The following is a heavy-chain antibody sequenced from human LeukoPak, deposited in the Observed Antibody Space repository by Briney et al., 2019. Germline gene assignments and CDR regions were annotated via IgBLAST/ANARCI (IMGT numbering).Heavy chain of an antibody. CDR2: IWYDGSNK. V-gene: IGHV3-33*06. CDR3: AKSRGRQWLGPDY. Sequence: GRSLRLSCAASGFTFSSYGMHWVRQAPGKGLEWVAVIWYDGSNKYYADSVKGRFTISRDNSKNTLYLQMNSLRDEDTAVYYCAKSRGRQWLGPDYWGQGTLVTVSS. J-gene: IGHJ4*02. D-gene: IGHD6-19*01. CDR1: GFTFSSYG.